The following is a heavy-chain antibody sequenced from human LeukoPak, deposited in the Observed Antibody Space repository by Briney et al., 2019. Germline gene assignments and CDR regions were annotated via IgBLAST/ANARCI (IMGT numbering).Heavy chain of an antibody. CDR3: AKTEGKRPFDY. J-gene: IGHJ4*02. V-gene: IGHV3-23*01. D-gene: IGHD5-24*01. CDR1: GFTFSSYA. CDR2: ISGSDGST. Sequence: PGVSLRLSCAAYGFTFSSYAMSWLRQAQGKELEWVSAISGSDGSTYYADSVKGRFTISRDNSKNTLYLQMNSLRDKDTAVYYCAKTEGKRPFDYWGQGTLVTVSS.